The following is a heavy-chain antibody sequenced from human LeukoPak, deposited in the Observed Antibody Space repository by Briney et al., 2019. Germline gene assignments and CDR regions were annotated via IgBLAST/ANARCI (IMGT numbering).Heavy chain of an antibody. J-gene: IGHJ4*02. CDR2: INLNSGGT. CDR1: GFAFTGYY. V-gene: IGHV1-2*02. CDR3: AKDAVTVATPYFDF. Sequence: ASVKVSCKTSGFAFTGYYVHWVRQAPGQGLEWMGWINLNSGGTTYAQNFQGRVTMTRDTSISTAYMELSRLRSDDTAVYFCAKDAVTVATPYFDFWGQGTLVTVSS. D-gene: IGHD4-11*01.